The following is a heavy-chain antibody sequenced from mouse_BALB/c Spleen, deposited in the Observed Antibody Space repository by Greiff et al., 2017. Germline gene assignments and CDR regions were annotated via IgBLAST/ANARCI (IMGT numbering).Heavy chain of an antibody. CDR1: GYTFTSYW. CDR2: IDPSDSYT. D-gene: IGHD2-14*01. J-gene: IGHJ4*01. V-gene: IGHV1-69*02. CDR3: ARTERYRYDGAY. Sequence: VQLQQPGAELVKPGASVKLSCTASGYTFTSYWMHWVKQRPGQGLEWIGEIDPSDSYTNYNQKFKGKATLTVDKSSSTAYMQLSSLTSEDSAVYYCARTERYRYDGAYWGQGTSVTVSS.